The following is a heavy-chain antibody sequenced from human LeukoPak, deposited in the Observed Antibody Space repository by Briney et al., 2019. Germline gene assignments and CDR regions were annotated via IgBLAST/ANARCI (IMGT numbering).Heavy chain of an antibody. V-gene: IGHV4-38-2*01. CDR3: ARWDDYGDGPDY. CDR2: IYHSGST. J-gene: IGHJ4*02. D-gene: IGHD4-17*01. CDR1: GYSISSGYY. Sequence: PSETLSFTCAVSGYSISSGYYWGWIRQPPGKGLEWIGSIYHSGSTYYNPSLKSRVTISVDTSKNQFSLKLSSVTAADTAVYYCARWDDYGDGPDYWGRGTLVTVSS.